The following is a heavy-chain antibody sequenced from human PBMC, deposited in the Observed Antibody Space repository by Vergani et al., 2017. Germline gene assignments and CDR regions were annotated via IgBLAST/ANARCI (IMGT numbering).Heavy chain of an antibody. Sequence: QVQLVQSGAEVKKPVASVKVSCKASGYTFTSYAMHWVRQAPGQRLEWMGWINAGNGNTKYSQKFQGRVTITRDTSASTAYMELSSLRSEDTAVYYCARGQNLYGDNYYYYMDVGGKGTTVTVSS. J-gene: IGHJ6*03. D-gene: IGHD4-17*01. CDR3: ARGQNLYGDNYYYYMDV. V-gene: IGHV1-3*01. CDR2: INAGNGNT. CDR1: GYTFTSYA.